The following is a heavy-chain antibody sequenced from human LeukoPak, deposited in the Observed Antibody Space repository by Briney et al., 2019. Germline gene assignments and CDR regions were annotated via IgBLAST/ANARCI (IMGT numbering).Heavy chain of an antibody. CDR2: INPNSGGT. J-gene: IGHJ4*02. V-gene: IGHV1-2*02. CDR1: GYTFTGYY. CDR3: ARDESITIFGVVPFDY. Sequence: ASVKVSCKASGYTFTGYYMHWVRQAPGQGLEWMGWINPNSGGTNYAQKFQGRVTMTRDTSISTDYMELSRLRSDDTAVYYCARDESITIFGVVPFDYWGQGPLVTVSS. D-gene: IGHD3-3*01.